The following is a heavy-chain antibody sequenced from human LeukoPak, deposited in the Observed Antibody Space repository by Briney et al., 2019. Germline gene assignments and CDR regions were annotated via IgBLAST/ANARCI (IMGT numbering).Heavy chain of an antibody. CDR2: IYPGDSGP. J-gene: IGHJ3*01. CDR1: GYSFTSYC. V-gene: IGHV5-51*01. CDR3: GMSGDRVPLQDDVFDV. Sequence: GESVKISCKVSGYSFTSYCIGWVRQMPGKGREWMGIIYPGDSGPTYSPSFQGQVTISVDKSINTAYLQWSSLQASDTAMYYCGMSGDRVPLQDDVFDVWGQGTMVTVST. D-gene: IGHD1-26*01.